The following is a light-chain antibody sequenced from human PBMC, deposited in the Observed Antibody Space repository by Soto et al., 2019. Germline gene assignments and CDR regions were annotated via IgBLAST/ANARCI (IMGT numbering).Light chain of an antibody. Sequence: IQLTQSPSSLSASVGDRVTITCRASQGISSSLAWYQQKPGKAPKVLIYGVSTLQSGVPSRFSGSGSGTDFTLTISSLQPEDFAVYYCQQRSNWPPITFGQGTRLEIK. V-gene: IGKV1-9*01. J-gene: IGKJ5*01. CDR2: GVS. CDR3: QQRSNWPPIT. CDR1: QGISSS.